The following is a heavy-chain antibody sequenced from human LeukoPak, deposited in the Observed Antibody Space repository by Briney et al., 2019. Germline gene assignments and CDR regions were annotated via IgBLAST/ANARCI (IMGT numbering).Heavy chain of an antibody. J-gene: IGHJ4*02. CDR1: GYTFTSYG. V-gene: IGHV1-18*01. D-gene: IGHD3-10*01. CDR3: ARDQGYYGSGPNDY. CDR2: ISAYNGNT. Sequence: ASVKVSCKASGYTFTSYGISWVRQAPGQGLEWMGWISAYNGNTNYAQKLQGRVTMTTDTSTSTAYMELRSLRYDDTAVYYCARDQGYYGSGPNDYWGQGTLVTVSS.